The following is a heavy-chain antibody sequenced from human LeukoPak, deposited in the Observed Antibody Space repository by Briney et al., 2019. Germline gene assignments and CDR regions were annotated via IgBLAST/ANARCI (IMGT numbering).Heavy chain of an antibody. Sequence: PGGSLRLSCAASGFTVDSNYLSWVRQAPGKGLEWVSTIYTGGNTYYAASVKGRFTTSRDFSKNTVFLHMNSLRAEDTAMYYCARGDDSGYYDYFDYWGQGALVTVSS. CDR3: ARGDDSGYYDYFDY. V-gene: IGHV3-53*01. CDR1: GFTVDSNY. J-gene: IGHJ4*02. D-gene: IGHD3-22*01. CDR2: IYTGGNT.